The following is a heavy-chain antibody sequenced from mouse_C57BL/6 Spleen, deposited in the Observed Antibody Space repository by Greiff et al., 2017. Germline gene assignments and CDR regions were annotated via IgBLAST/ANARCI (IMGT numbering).Heavy chain of an antibody. CDR1: GYAFSSSW. J-gene: IGHJ4*01. CDR3: ARSGYYGSSYGYAMDY. V-gene: IGHV1-82*01. D-gene: IGHD1-1*01. Sequence: QVQLQQSGPELVKPGASVKISCKASGYAFSSSWMNWVKQRPGKGLEWIGRIYPGDGDTNYNGKFKGKATLTADKSSSTAYMQLSSLTSEDSAVYFCARSGYYGSSYGYAMDYWGQGTSVTVSS. CDR2: IYPGDGDT.